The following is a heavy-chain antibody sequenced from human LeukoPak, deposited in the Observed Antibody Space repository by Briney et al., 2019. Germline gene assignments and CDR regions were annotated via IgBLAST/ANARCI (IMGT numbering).Heavy chain of an antibody. J-gene: IGHJ4*02. V-gene: IGHV3-30-3*01. D-gene: IGHD1-26*01. Sequence: QSGGSLRLSCAASGFTLSTYAMHWVRQAPGKGLEWVAVISYDGSNKYYADSVKGRFTISRDNSKNTLYLQMNSLRVEDTAVYYCARGDYSRSFDYWGQGTLVTVSS. CDR2: ISYDGSNK. CDR1: GFTLSTYA. CDR3: ARGDYSRSFDY.